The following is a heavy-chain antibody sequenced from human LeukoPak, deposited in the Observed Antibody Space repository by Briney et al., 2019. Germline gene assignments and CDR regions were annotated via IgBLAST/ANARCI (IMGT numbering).Heavy chain of an antibody. J-gene: IGHJ6*03. V-gene: IGHV3-30*02. D-gene: IGHD1-26*01. Sequence: GSLRLSCTVSGFTFSSFGMHWVRQAPGKGLEWVASIRNDGTYKHYADSVTGRFTISRDNSKNTLYLQMNSLRAEDTAVYYCAKGVASYPFNYYMDVWGKGTTVTLSS. CDR1: GFTFSSFG. CDR3: AKGVASYPFNYYMDV. CDR2: IRNDGTYK.